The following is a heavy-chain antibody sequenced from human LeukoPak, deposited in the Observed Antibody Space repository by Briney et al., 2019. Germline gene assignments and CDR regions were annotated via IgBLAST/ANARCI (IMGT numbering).Heavy chain of an antibody. J-gene: IGHJ6*04. CDR2: ISAYNGNT. CDR3: ARDLVGRGDPLLDV. Sequence: ASVKVSCKASGYTFTSYCISWVRQAPAQGLEWMGWISAYNGNTNSAQKLQGRVTMTTDTSTSTAYMELRSLRSDDTAVYYCARDLVGRGDPLLDVWGKGTTVTVSS. V-gene: IGHV1-18*01. CDR1: GYTFTSYC. D-gene: IGHD4-17*01.